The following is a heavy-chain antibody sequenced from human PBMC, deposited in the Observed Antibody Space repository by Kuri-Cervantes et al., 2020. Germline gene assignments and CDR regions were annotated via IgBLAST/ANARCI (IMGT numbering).Heavy chain of an antibody. J-gene: IGHJ4*02. Sequence: GESLKISCAASGFSFGDYGMSWVRQAPGKGLEWVSVINWNGGSTPYADSVKGRFTISRGNAKNSLYLQMNSLRDEDTAVYYCARGSRDGYKNFLDYWGQGTLVTVSS. D-gene: IGHD5-24*01. CDR1: GFSFGDYG. CDR3: ARGSRDGYKNFLDY. CDR2: INWNGGST. V-gene: IGHV3-20*04.